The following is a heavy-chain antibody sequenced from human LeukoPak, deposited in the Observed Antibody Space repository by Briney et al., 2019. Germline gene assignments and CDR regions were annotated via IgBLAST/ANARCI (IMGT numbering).Heavy chain of an antibody. CDR2: ISGSGGST. Sequence: GGSLRLSCAASGFTFSTYAMSWVRQAPGKGLEWVSAISGSGGSTYYADSVKGRFTISRDNSKNTLYLQMNSLRAEDTAVYYCAKSIAVAGKTLFDYWGQGTLVTVSS. J-gene: IGHJ4*02. CDR1: GFTFSTYA. CDR3: AKSIAVAGKTLFDY. V-gene: IGHV3-23*01. D-gene: IGHD6-19*01.